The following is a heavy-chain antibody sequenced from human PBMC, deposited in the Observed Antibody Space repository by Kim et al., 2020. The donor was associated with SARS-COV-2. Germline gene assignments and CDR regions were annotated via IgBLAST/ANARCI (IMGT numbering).Heavy chain of an antibody. J-gene: IGHJ5*02. CDR2: IFYSGST. Sequence: SETLSLTCTDSGGSISSYYWSWIRQPPGKGLEWIGHIFYSGSTNYNPSLKSRVTISVDTSKNQLSLKLSSVTAADTAVYYCARGSTTPLNWFDPWGQGTLVTVSS. V-gene: IGHV4-59*13. CDR1: GGSISSYY. D-gene: IGHD4-17*01. CDR3: ARGSTTPLNWFDP.